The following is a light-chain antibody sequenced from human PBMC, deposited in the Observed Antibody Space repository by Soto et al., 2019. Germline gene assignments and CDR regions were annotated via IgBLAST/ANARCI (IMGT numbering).Light chain of an antibody. CDR1: QGISNY. V-gene: IGKV1-27*01. J-gene: IGKJ1*01. CDR3: QKYKSAPGA. Sequence: DIQMTQSPSSLSASVGDRVTITCRASQGISNYLAWYQQQPGKVPKLLIYVASTLQSGVPSRFNGHGTWTNFHLNNRSLPAENVATYYRQKYKSAPGAVGQRTKGEIK. CDR2: VAS.